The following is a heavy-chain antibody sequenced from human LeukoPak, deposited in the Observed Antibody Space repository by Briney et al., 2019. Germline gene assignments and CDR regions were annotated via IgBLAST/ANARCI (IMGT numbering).Heavy chain of an antibody. Sequence: KPSETLSLTCTVSGGSISSSSYYWSWIRQPPGKGLEWIGYIYYSGSTNYDPSLKSRVTISVDTSKNQFSLKLSSVTAADTAVYYCARHNPYNWNDIGYFDYWGQGTLVTVSS. CDR2: IYYSGST. CDR1: GGSISSSSYY. CDR3: ARHNPYNWNDIGYFDY. D-gene: IGHD1-20*01. V-gene: IGHV4-61*05. J-gene: IGHJ4*02.